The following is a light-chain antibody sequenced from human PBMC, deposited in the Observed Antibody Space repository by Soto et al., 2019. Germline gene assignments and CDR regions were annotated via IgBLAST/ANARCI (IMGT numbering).Light chain of an antibody. V-gene: IGKV3-11*01. Sequence: EIVLTQSPATLYLSPEERAALSCRASQSVSSYLAWYQQKPGQAPRLLIYDASKGAPGIPARFTGSGSGTGFTLTISSLEPADFAVYFCQQRSNWPSTFGGGTKVEI. CDR2: DAS. J-gene: IGKJ4*01. CDR3: QQRSNWPST. CDR1: QSVSSY.